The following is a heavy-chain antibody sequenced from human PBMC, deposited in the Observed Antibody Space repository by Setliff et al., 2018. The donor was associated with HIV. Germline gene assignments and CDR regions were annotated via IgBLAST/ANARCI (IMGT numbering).Heavy chain of an antibody. V-gene: IGHV3-30*02. J-gene: IGHJ3*02. CDR1: GSTFTSHG. D-gene: IGHD3-16*01. CDR3: AKDGDYSNNLYDAFDI. CDR2: IRYDGNNK. Sequence: GGSLRLSCAASGSTFTSHGMHWVRQAPGKGLEWVSFIRYDGNNKYYTDSVKGRFTISRDNSKNTLDLQMNSLRPEDTAVYYCAKDGDYSNNLYDAFDIWGQGTMVTVSS.